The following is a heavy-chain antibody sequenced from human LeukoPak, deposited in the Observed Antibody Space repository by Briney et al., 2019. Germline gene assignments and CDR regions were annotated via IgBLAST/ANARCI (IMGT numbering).Heavy chain of an antibody. CDR3: ATSLILGYDSSGYYPL. J-gene: IGHJ4*02. CDR1: GYTFTSYG. Sequence: ASVKVSCKASGYTFTSYGISWVRQAPGQGLEWMGWISAYNGNTNYAQKLQGRVTMTTDTSTSTAYMELRSLRSEDTAVYYCATSLILGYDSSGYYPLWGQGTLVTVSS. D-gene: IGHD3-22*01. CDR2: ISAYNGNT. V-gene: IGHV1-18*01.